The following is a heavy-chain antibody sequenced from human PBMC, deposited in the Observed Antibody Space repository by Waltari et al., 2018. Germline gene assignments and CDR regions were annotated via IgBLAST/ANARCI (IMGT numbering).Heavy chain of an antibody. D-gene: IGHD3-10*01. CDR1: GDSISSGGYS. CDR2: IYDTGNT. J-gene: IGHJ6*02. Sequence: QVQLQESGPGLVKPSQTLSLTCIVSGDSISSGGYSWSWIRQHPGKGMGWIVYIYDTGNTYSNPSLKSRVTVSVDTSENQFSLKVTSVTAADTAVYYCARVGSGYYYTYAMDVWGQGTTVTVSS. CDR3: ARVGSGYYYTYAMDV. V-gene: IGHV4-31*03.